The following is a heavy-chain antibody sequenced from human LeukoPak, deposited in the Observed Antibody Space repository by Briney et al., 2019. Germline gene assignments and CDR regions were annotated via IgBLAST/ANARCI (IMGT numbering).Heavy chain of an antibody. CDR2: ISYDGSNK. CDR1: GFTFSSYA. V-gene: IGHV3-30-3*01. CDR3: ARNVRFGELLSPFDY. D-gene: IGHD3-10*01. Sequence: GGSLRLSCAASGFTFSSYAMHWVRQAPGKGLEWVAVISYDGSNKYYADSVKGRFTISRDNSKNTLYLQMNSLRAEDTAVYYCARNVRFGELLSPFDYWGQGTPVTVSS. J-gene: IGHJ4*02.